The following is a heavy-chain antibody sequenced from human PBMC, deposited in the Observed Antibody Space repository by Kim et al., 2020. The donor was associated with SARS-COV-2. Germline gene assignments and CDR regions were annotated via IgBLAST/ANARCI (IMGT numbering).Heavy chain of an antibody. J-gene: IGHJ4*02. CDR3: ARLTGGGYGSTFDY. D-gene: IGHD5-12*01. Sequence: NPSLKSRVTISVSKSKNQFSLKLSSVTAADTAVYYCARLTGGGYGSTFDYWGQGTLVTVSS. V-gene: IGHV4-4*02.